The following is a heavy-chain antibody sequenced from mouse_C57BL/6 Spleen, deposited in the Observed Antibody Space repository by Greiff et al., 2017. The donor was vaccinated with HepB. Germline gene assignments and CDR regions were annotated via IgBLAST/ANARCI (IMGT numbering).Heavy chain of an antibody. CDR2: INPGSGGT. Sequence: QVQLQQSGAELVRPGTSVKVSCKASGYAFTNYLIEWVKQRPGQGLEWIGVINPGSGGTNYNEKFKGKATLTADKSSSTAYMQLSSLTSEDSAVYFCARDLLNYFDYWGQGTTLTVSS. CDR1: GYAFTNYL. D-gene: IGHD2-1*01. CDR3: ARDLLNYFDY. J-gene: IGHJ2*01. V-gene: IGHV1-54*01.